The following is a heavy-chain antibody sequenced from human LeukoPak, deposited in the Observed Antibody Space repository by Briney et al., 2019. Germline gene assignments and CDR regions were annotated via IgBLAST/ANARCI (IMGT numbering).Heavy chain of an antibody. CDR3: ARALSSGLDY. CDR2: ISSSSSYI. D-gene: IGHD6-19*01. V-gene: IGHV3-21*01. J-gene: IGHJ4*02. CDR1: GFTFSSYS. Sequence: GGSLRLSWAASGFTFSSYSMNWVRQAPGKGLEWVSSISSSSSYIYYADSVKGRFTISRDNAKNSLYLQMNSLRAEDTAVYYCARALSSGLDYWGQGTLVTVSS.